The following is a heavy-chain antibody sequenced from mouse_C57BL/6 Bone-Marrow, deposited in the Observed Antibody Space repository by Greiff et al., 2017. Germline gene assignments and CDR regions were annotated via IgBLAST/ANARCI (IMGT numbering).Heavy chain of an antibody. J-gene: IGHJ2*01. Sequence: VQLQQSGAELVMPGASVKLSCKASGYTFTSYWMHWVKQRPGHGLEWIGEIDPSDSYTNYNQKFKGKSTLTVDKSSSTAYMQLSSLTSEDSAVYYCARRGFYSDYWGQGTTLTVSS. CDR2: IDPSDSYT. CDR1: GYTFTSYW. CDR3: ARRGFYSDY. V-gene: IGHV1-69*01.